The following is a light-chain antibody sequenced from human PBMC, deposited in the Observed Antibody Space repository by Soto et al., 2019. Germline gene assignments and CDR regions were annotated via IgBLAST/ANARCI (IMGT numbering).Light chain of an antibody. Sequence: ETVMTQSPATLSVSPGERATLSCRASQSVSNNLAWYHQKPGQAPRLLIYSAPIRATGIPARFSGSGSGTEFTLTISSLQSEDFAVYYCQQYYNWPRTFGQGTKVDIK. CDR3: QQYYNWPRT. V-gene: IGKV3-15*01. CDR1: QSVSNN. CDR2: SAP. J-gene: IGKJ1*01.